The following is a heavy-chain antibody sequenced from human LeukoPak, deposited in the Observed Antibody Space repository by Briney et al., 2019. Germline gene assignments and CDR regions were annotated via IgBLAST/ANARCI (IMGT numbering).Heavy chain of an antibody. J-gene: IGHJ4*02. Sequence: SETLSLTCTVSGGSISSYYWSWIRQPPGKGLEWIGDIYYSGSTNYNPSLKSRVTISVDTSKNQFSLKLSSVTAADTAVYYCARGIVGADFDYWGQGTLVTVSS. V-gene: IGHV4-59*01. CDR3: ARGIVGADFDY. CDR2: IYYSGST. D-gene: IGHD1-26*01. CDR1: GGSISSYY.